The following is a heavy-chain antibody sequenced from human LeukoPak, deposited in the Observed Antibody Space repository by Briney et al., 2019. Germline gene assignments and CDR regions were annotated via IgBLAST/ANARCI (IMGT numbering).Heavy chain of an antibody. Sequence: GASVKVSCKASGRTFSSYAISWVRQAPGQGLEWMGGIIPIFGTANYAQKFQGRVTITADKSTSTAYMELSSLRSEDTAVYYCAGGIQWLVQKFDYWGQGTLVTVSS. CDR3: AGGIQWLVQKFDY. V-gene: IGHV1-69*06. CDR2: IIPIFGTA. CDR1: GRTFSSYA. D-gene: IGHD6-19*01. J-gene: IGHJ4*02.